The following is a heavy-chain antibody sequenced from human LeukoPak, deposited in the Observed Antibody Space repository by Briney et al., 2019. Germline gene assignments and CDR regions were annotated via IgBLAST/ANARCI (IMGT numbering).Heavy chain of an antibody. J-gene: IGHJ4*02. CDR2: IYYTGST. V-gene: IGHV4-59*01. D-gene: IGHD3-22*01. CDR3: ARVYERSYYDGSGYYLDH. CDR1: GGYFSSYY. Sequence: PSETLSLTCTVSGGYFSSYYWSWTRQPPGRGLEWIGYIYYTGSTNYNPSLGGRVSISVHTSKDQFSLKLSSVTAADTAVYYCARVYERSYYDGSGYYLDHWGQGTLVTVSS.